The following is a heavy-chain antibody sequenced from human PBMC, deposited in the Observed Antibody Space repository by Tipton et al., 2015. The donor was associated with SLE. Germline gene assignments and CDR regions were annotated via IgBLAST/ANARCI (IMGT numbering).Heavy chain of an antibody. J-gene: IGHJ3*02. CDR3: ARQGSSSKEGTFDI. D-gene: IGHD6-13*01. V-gene: IGHV5-51*01. CDR1: YW. CDR2: IYPGDSDT. Sequence: YWIGWVRQMPGKGLEWMGIIYPGDSDTRYSPSFQGQVTISADKSISTAYLQWSSLKASDTAMYYCARQGSSSKEGTFDIWGQGTMVTVSS.